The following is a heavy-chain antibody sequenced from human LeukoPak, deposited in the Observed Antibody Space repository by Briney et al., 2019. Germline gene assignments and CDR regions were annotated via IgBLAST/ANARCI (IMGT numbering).Heavy chain of an antibody. CDR3: ARESYYDSSGYYGYFDY. Sequence: PSETLSLTCTVSGASVSSASYWTWIRQPPGKGVEWIAHIYNGVNTNYNPSLKSRVTISVDTSKNQFSLKLSSVTAADTAVYYCARESYYDSSGYYGYFDYWGQGTLVTVSS. CDR1: GASVSSASY. D-gene: IGHD3-22*01. V-gene: IGHV4-61*01. CDR2: IYNGVNT. J-gene: IGHJ4*02.